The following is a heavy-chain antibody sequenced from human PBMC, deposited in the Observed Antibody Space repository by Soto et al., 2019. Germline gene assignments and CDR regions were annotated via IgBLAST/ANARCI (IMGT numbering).Heavy chain of an antibody. Sequence: ASVTVSCQASGYTFTSYGIIWVRQAPGQGLEWMGWISAYNGNTNYAQKLQGRVTMTTDTSTSTAYMELRSLRSDDTAVYYCARVYCSGGSCYGIDSWGQGTLVTVSS. D-gene: IGHD2-15*01. J-gene: IGHJ4*02. CDR3: ARVYCSGGSCYGIDS. V-gene: IGHV1-18*01. CDR2: ISAYNGNT. CDR1: GYTFTSYG.